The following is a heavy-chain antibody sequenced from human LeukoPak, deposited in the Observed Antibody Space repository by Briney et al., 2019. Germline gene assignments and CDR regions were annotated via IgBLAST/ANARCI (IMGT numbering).Heavy chain of an antibody. Sequence: SETLSLTCTVSGGSISSYYWSWIRQPPGKGLEWIGYIYYSGSTNYNPSLKSRVTMSVDTSKSQFSLKLSSVTAADTAVYYCARRVRYDFWSGYGHNWFDPWGQGTLVTVSS. V-gene: IGHV4-59*01. CDR2: IYYSGST. CDR3: ARRVRYDFWSGYGHNWFDP. D-gene: IGHD3-3*01. J-gene: IGHJ5*02. CDR1: GGSISSYY.